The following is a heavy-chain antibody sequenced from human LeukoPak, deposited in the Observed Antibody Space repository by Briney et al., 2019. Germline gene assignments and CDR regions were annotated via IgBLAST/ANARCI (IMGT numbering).Heavy chain of an antibody. D-gene: IGHD1-7*01. CDR2: VDNDGSST. J-gene: IGHJ5*02. Sequence: GGSLRLSCAASGFTFGSYWMHWVRQAPGEGLVWVSRVDNDGSSTNYADSAKGRFTISRDNAKNTLYLQMRSLRAEDTAMYYCARGNYGRFDPWGQGTLVTVSS. CDR3: ARGNYGRFDP. V-gene: IGHV3-74*01. CDR1: GFTFGSYW.